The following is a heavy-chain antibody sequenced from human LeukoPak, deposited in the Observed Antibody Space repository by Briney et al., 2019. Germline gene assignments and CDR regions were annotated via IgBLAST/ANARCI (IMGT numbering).Heavy chain of an antibody. J-gene: IGHJ2*01. Sequence: ASVKVSCKASGYTFTGQHVHWVRQAPGQGLERMGWINPNSGGTNSAQKFKGRVTMTRDTSISTAYMELRRLRSDDTAVYYCARGGKSSGWFWYFDLWGRGTLVTVSS. D-gene: IGHD6-19*01. CDR1: GYTFTGQH. CDR2: INPNSGGT. CDR3: ARGGKSSGWFWYFDL. V-gene: IGHV1-2*02.